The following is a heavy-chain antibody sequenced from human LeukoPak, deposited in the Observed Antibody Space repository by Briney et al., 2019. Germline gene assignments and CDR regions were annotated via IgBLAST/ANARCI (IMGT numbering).Heavy chain of an antibody. J-gene: IGHJ4*02. D-gene: IGHD4-17*01. CDR1: GGSISSYY. Sequence: SETLSLTCTVSGGSISSYYWNWIRQPPGKGLEWIGEINHSGSTNYNPSLKSRVTISVDPSKNQFTLKLSSVTVADTAVYYCASLHMTTVSTWADDYWGQGTLVTVSS. CDR3: ASLHMTTVSTWADDY. CDR2: INHSGST. V-gene: IGHV4-34*01.